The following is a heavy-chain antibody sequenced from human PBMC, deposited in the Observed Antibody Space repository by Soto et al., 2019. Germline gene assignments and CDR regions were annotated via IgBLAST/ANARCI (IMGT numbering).Heavy chain of an antibody. CDR3: ASALWFGFYGYYYGMDV. D-gene: IGHD3-10*01. CDR1: GGTFSSYT. V-gene: IGHV1-69*02. CDR2: IIPILGIA. Sequence: HVQLVQSGAEVKKPGSSVKVSCKASGGTFSSYTISWVRQAPGQGLEWMGRIIPILGIANYAQKFQGRVTNTADKYPSTAYMELSSLRAEDTAVYYCASALWFGFYGYYYGMDVWGQGTTVTVSS. J-gene: IGHJ6*02.